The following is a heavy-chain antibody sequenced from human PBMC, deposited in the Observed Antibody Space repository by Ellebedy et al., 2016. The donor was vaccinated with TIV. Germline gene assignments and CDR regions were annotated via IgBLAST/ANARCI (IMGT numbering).Heavy chain of an antibody. CDR1: GFTFSSYG. CDR3: AKRSGWYRGVDY. J-gene: IGHJ4*02. Sequence: GESLKISCAASGFTFSSYGMHWVRQAPGKGLEWVAFIRYDGSNKYYADSVKGRFTISRDISKNTLYLQMNSLSAEDTAVYYCAKRSGWYRGVDYWGQGTLVTVSS. CDR2: IRYDGSNK. D-gene: IGHD6-19*01. V-gene: IGHV3-30*02.